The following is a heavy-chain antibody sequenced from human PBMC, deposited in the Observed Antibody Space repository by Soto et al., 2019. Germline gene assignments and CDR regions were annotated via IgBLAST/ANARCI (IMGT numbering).Heavy chain of an antibody. D-gene: IGHD2-21*02. Sequence: GASVKVSCKASGGTFSSYAISWVRQAPGQGLEWMGGIIPIFGTANYAQKFQGRVTITADESTSTAYMELSSLRSEDTAVYYCARDLLVVTAIPTGLYYYGMDVWGQGTTVTVS. J-gene: IGHJ6*02. CDR2: IIPIFGTA. CDR1: GGTFSSYA. CDR3: ARDLLVVTAIPTGLYYYGMDV. V-gene: IGHV1-69*13.